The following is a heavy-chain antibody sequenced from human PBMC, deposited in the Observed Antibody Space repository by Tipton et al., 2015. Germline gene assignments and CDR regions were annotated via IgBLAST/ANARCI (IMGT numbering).Heavy chain of an antibody. V-gene: IGHV4-38-2*02. Sequence: TLSLTCTVSSDSINKYYWGWIRQPPGKGLEWIGSISHSGNTYYNPSLKSRVTISVDTSKTQFSLKMSSVTASDTAVYYCARARGRHGGLFDSWGQGILVTVSS. D-gene: IGHD4-23*01. CDR2: ISHSGNT. CDR3: ARARGRHGGLFDS. CDR1: SDSINKYY. J-gene: IGHJ4*02.